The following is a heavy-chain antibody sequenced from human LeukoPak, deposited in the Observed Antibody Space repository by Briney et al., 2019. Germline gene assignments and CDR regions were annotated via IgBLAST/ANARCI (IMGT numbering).Heavy chain of an antibody. CDR2: IHPNSGGT. CDR1: GYTFTGYY. Sequence: ASVKVSCKASGYTFTGYYLHWVRQAPGQGLEWVGWIHPNSGGTNYAQKFQGRVTMTRDTSISTAYMELSRLRSDDTAVYHCARGHTLRGFDFWGQGTLVTVSS. V-gene: IGHV1-2*02. CDR3: ARGHTLRGFDF. D-gene: IGHD3-10*01. J-gene: IGHJ4*02.